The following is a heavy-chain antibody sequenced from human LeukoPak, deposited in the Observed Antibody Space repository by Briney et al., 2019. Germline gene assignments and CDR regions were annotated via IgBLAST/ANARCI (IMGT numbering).Heavy chain of an antibody. J-gene: IGHJ3*02. CDR1: GFTFSSYA. CDR2: ISSTSNYI. Sequence: PGGSLRLSCAASGFTFSSYAMSWVRQAPGKGLEWVSSISSTSNYIYYADSVKGRFTISRDDAKDSLYLRMNSLRAEDTAVYYCARDAWVAFDIWGQGTMVTVSS. CDR3: ARDAWVAFDI. V-gene: IGHV3-21*01. D-gene: IGHD1-26*01.